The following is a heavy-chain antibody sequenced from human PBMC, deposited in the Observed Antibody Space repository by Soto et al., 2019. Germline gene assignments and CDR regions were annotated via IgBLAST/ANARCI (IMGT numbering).Heavy chain of an antibody. CDR3: TTGQRPLRFLEWLSRYYFDF. J-gene: IGHJ4*02. Sequence: ASVKVSCKVSGYTLSELSMHWVRQAPGKGLEWMGGFDPEDGETLYAQKFQGRVSMTEDTSTDTAYMELSSLTSEDTAVYYCTTGQRPLRFLEWLSRYYFDFWGQGTLVTVSS. V-gene: IGHV1-24*01. CDR1: GYTLSELS. D-gene: IGHD3-3*01. CDR2: FDPEDGET.